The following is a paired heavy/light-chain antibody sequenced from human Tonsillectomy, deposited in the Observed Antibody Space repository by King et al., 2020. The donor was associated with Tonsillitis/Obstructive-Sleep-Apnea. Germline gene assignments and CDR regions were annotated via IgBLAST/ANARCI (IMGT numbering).Heavy chain of an antibody. J-gene: IGHJ2*01. CDR3: ARDVRGEGFGLRWYFDL. D-gene: IGHD3-10*02. V-gene: IGHV1-69*12. CDR2: IIPIFGTT. CDR1: GGTFTSYA. Sequence: QVQLVQSGADVKKPGSSVKVSCKASGGTFTSYAVSWVRQAPGQGLEWMGGIIPIFGTTNYAQKFQGRLTITADESTGTAYMELSSLRSDDTAVYYCARDVRGEGFGLRWYFDLWGRGTLVTVSS.
Light chain of an antibody. V-gene: IGKV3-20*01. Sequence: EIVLTQSPGTLSLSPGERATLSCRASQRLSSNFLAWYQQKPGQAPRLLIYDASSRATGIPDRFSGSGSGTDFTLTINRLEPEDFAVYYCQQYGNSPGLTFGGGTKVEIK. CDR3: QQYGNSPGLT. CDR1: QRLSSNF. J-gene: IGKJ4*01. CDR2: DAS.